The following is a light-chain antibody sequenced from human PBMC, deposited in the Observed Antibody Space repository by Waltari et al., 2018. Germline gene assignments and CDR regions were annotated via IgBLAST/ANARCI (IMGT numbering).Light chain of an antibody. J-gene: IGKJ4*01. CDR3: QQSYSPLT. Sequence: DFQMTQSPSSLSASVGDRVTITCRSSQSINTYLNWYQQKPGKAPNLLIYAASSLQSGVPSRFSGSGSGTDFTLTISSLQPEDFATYYCQQSYSPLTFGGGTKVEIK. CDR2: AAS. CDR1: QSINTY. V-gene: IGKV1-39*01.